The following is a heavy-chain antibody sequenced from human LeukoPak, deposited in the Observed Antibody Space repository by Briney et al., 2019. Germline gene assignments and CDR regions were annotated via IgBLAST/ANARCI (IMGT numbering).Heavy chain of an antibody. V-gene: IGHV1-69*13. CDR1: GGTFSSYA. CDR2: IIPIFGTA. Sequence: GASVKVSCKASGGTFSSYAISWVRQAPGQGLEWMGGIIPIFGTANYAQKFQGRVTITADESTSTAYMELSSLRSDDTAVYYCARVLYYYDSSGQRALGYWGQGTLVTVSS. D-gene: IGHD3-22*01. J-gene: IGHJ4*02. CDR3: ARVLYYYDSSGQRALGY.